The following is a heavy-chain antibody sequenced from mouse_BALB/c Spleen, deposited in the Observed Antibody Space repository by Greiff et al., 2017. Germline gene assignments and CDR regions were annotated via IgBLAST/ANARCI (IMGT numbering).Heavy chain of an antibody. Sequence: VQLQESGPGLVAPSQSLSITCTVSGFSLTGYGVNWVRQPPGKGLEWLGMIWGDGSTDYNSALKSRLSISKDNSKSQVFLKMNSLQTDDTARYYCARDQYYGSSYDAMDYWGQGTSVTVSS. CDR3: ARDQYYGSSYDAMDY. J-gene: IGHJ4*01. CDR1: GFSLTGYG. CDR2: IWGDGST. D-gene: IGHD1-1*01. V-gene: IGHV2-6-7*01.